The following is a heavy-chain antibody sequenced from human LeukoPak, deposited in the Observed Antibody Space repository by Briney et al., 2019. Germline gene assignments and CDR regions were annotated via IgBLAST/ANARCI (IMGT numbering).Heavy chain of an antibody. CDR2: ISGGTT. V-gene: IGHV3-49*03. Sequence: PGRSLRLSCTACGFTFGDYLMSWLRQAPGKGLEWIGFISGGTTEYAASVKGRFTISRDDSTSIAYLQMNSLTTEDTAVYYCSRGSGWLSVYWGQGTLVTVSS. J-gene: IGHJ4*02. D-gene: IGHD6-19*01. CDR1: GFTFGDYL. CDR3: SRGSGWLSVY.